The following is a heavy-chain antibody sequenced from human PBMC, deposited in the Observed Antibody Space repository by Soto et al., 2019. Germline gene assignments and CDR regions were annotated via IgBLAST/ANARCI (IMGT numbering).Heavy chain of an antibody. CDR3: TRDEGGSYDSWFHP. D-gene: IGHD1-26*01. J-gene: IGHJ5*02. Sequence: PGGSLRLSCNLTFGRYSMNWVRQAPGKGLEWVASISSGAAYIKYADSVQGRFTISRDNAKNSVSLQMSSLRVEDTAVYFCTRDEGGSYDSWFHPWGQGTQVTVSS. CDR2: ISSGAAYI. CDR1: LTFGRYS. V-gene: IGHV3-21*01.